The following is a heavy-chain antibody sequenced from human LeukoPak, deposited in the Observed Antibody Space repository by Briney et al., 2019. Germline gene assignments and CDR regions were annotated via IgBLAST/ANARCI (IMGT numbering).Heavy chain of an antibody. CDR3: AKDGRYCSGGSPCWVYYYGMDV. Sequence: RGGSLRLSCAASGFTFSSYAMSWARQAPGKGLEWLSAISGSCGSTYYADSVKGRFTISRDNSKNTLYLQMNSLRAEDTAVYYCAKDGRYCSGGSPCWVYYYGMDVWGQETTVTVSS. J-gene: IGHJ6*02. D-gene: IGHD2-15*01. V-gene: IGHV3-23*01. CDR2: ISGSCGST. CDR1: GFTFSSYA.